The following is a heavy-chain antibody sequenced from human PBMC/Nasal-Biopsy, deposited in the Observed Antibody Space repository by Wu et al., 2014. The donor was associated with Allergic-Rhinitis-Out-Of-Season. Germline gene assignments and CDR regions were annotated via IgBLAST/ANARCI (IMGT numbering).Heavy chain of an antibody. V-gene: IGHV3-74*01. J-gene: IGHJ3*02. CDR3: ARAPGYSYGSGNAFDI. CDR2: MNSDGSSR. Sequence: LRLSCAASGFILSNYWMHWVRQAPGKGLVWVSRMNSDGSSRTYADSVKGRFTISRDNSKNTLYLQMNSLRAEDTAVYYCARAPGYSYGSGNAFDIWGQGTMVTVSS. D-gene: IGHD5-18*01. CDR1: GFILSNYW.